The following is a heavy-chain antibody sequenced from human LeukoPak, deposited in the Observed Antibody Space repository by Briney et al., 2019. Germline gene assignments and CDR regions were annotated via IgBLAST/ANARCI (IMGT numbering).Heavy chain of an antibody. CDR2: ISGSGGST. Sequence: PGGSLRLSCAASGFTFSSYAMSWVRQAPGKGLEWVSAISGSGGSTYYADSVKGRFTISRDNSKNTLYLQMNSLRAEDTAVYYCAKDSPYGSGSYRAFDIWGQGTMVTVSS. J-gene: IGHJ3*02. D-gene: IGHD3-10*01. CDR3: AKDSPYGSGSYRAFDI. CDR1: GFTFSSYA. V-gene: IGHV3-23*01.